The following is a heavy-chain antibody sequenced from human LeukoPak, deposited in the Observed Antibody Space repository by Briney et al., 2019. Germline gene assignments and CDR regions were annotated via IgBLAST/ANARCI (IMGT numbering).Heavy chain of an antibody. CDR2: INHSGST. D-gene: IGHD5-18*01. J-gene: IGHJ6*03. Sequence: PSETLSLTCTVSGGSISSSSYYWGWIRQPPGKGLEWIGEINHSGSTNYNPSLKSRVTISVDTSKNQFSLNLSSVTAADTAVYYCARGRRGYSYVSYYYYYYYMDVWGKGTTVTVSS. CDR3: ARGRRGYSYVSYYYYYYYMDV. V-gene: IGHV4-39*07. CDR1: GGSISSSSYY.